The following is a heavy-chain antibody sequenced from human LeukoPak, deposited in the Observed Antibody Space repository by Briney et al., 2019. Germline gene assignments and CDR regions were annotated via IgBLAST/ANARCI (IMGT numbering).Heavy chain of an antibody. CDR3: TTPLTTVTTLPFDS. J-gene: IGHJ4*02. Sequence: GSLRLSCAASGITFINAWMNWVRQAPGKGLEWVGRIKSRSDGGTTDYATPVKGRFTISRDDPKATVYLQMDSLKIEDTAVYYCTTPLTTVTTLPFDSWGQGTLVTVSS. CDR1: GITFINAW. D-gene: IGHD4-17*01. CDR2: IKSRSDGGTT. V-gene: IGHV3-15*01.